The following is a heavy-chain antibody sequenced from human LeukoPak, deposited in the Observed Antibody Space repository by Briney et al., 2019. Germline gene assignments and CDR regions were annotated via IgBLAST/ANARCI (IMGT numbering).Heavy chain of an antibody. CDR1: GFTFSGYA. V-gene: IGHV3-64*05. J-gene: IGHJ4*02. CDR2: ISSNGATT. D-gene: IGHD3-16*01. Sequence: GGSLRLSCSASGFTFSGYAMHWVRQAPGKGLEYVSAISSNGATTYYADSVKGRFTISRDNSKNTLYFQMSSLRPEDTAVYYCVKIVMAGGYFDYWGQGTLVTVSS. CDR3: VKIVMAGGYFDY.